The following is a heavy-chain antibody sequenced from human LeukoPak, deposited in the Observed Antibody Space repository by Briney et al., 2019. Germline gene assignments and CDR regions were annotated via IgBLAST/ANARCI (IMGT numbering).Heavy chain of an antibody. CDR1: GGSISSGTYY. CDR3: ARDPYDTSANDAFDI. D-gene: IGHD3-22*01. V-gene: IGHV4-61*02. Sequence: PSETLYLTCTVSGGSISSGTYYWNWIRQPAGKGLEWIGRIYTSGSTNYNPSLKSRVTISVDTSKNQFSLKLTSVTAADTAMYYCARDPYDTSANDAFDIWGQGTMVSVSS. CDR2: IYTSGST. J-gene: IGHJ3*02.